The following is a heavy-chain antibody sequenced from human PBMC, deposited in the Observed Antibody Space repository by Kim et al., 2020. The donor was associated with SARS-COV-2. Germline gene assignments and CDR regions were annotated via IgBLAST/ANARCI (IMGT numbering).Heavy chain of an antibody. Sequence: ASVKVSCKASGYTFTSYGISWVRQAPGQGLEWMGWISAYNGNTNYAQKLQGRVTMTTDTSTSTAYMELRSLRSDDTAVYYCARDLAYCGGDCHIVGQTHRPSDIWGQGTMVTVSS. CDR3: ARDLAYCGGDCHIVGQTHRPSDI. D-gene: IGHD2-21*02. CDR1: GYTFTSYG. CDR2: ISAYNGNT. J-gene: IGHJ3*02. V-gene: IGHV1-18*01.